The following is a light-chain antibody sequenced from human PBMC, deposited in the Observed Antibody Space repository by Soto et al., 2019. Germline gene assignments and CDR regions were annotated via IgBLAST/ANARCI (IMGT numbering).Light chain of an antibody. Sequence: DIQMTQSPSSLSASVGDRVTITCRASQSISSYLNWYQQKPGKAPKLLIYAASSLQSGVPSSFSGSASGTDFTLSISSLQPEDFATYYCQQSYSTPPITFGQGTRLEIK. CDR3: QQSYSTPPIT. J-gene: IGKJ5*01. CDR2: AAS. V-gene: IGKV1-39*01. CDR1: QSISSY.